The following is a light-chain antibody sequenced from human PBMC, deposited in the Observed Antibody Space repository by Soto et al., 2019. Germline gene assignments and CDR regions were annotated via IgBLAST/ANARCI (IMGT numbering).Light chain of an antibody. Sequence: DIQMTQSPSTLSASVGDRVTITCRASQSISRWLAWYHQKPGKAPKLLISDVSTLHSGVPSRFSGSGSGTEFTLTISSLQPDDLSTYYCQQYNFYPYTFGQGTKLEI. V-gene: IGKV1-5*01. CDR2: DVS. J-gene: IGKJ2*01. CDR1: QSISRW. CDR3: QQYNFYPYT.